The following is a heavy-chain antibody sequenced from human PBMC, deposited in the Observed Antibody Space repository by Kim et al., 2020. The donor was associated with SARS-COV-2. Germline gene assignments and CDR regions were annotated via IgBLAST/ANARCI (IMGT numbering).Heavy chain of an antibody. Sequence: ADPGRGRSTISRDNTNNTLYLQLTSRRAADTAVYYCAKDKWGAAGNFDDWGQGTLVTVSS. V-gene: IGHV3-23*01. CDR3: AKDKWGAAGNFDD. J-gene: IGHJ4*02. D-gene: IGHD6-13*01.